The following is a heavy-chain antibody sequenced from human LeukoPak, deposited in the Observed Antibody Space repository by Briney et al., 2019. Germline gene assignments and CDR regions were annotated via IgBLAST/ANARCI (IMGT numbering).Heavy chain of an antibody. Sequence: GGSLRLSCAASGFTFSSYGMHWVRQAPGKGLEWVAFIRYDGSNKYYADSVKGRFTISRDNSKNTLYLQMNSLRAEDTAVYYCAKDGETYYYDSSGYSNWFDPWGQGTLVTVSS. CDR2: IRYDGSNK. J-gene: IGHJ5*02. V-gene: IGHV3-30*02. CDR1: GFTFSSYG. CDR3: AKDGETYYYDSSGYSNWFDP. D-gene: IGHD3-22*01.